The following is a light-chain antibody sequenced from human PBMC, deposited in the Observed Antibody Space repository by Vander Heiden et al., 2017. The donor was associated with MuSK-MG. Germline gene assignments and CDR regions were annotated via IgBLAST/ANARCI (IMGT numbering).Light chain of an antibody. CDR2: AAS. Sequence: DIQMTQSPSSLSASVGDRVTITCRASQSISSYLNWYQQKPGKAPKPLIYAASSLQSGVPSRFSGSGSGTDFTLTISRLQPEDFATYYCQQSYSTPTFGGGTKVEIK. J-gene: IGKJ4*01. CDR3: QQSYSTPT. CDR1: QSISSY. V-gene: IGKV1-39*01.